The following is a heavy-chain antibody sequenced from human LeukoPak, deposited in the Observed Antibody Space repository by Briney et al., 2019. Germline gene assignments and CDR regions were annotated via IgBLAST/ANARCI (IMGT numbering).Heavy chain of an antibody. CDR3: ARDLSGFGELLSAFDI. D-gene: IGHD3-10*01. Sequence: TSETLSLTCAVYGGSFSGYYWSWIRQPPGKGLEWIGEINHSGSTNYNPSLKSRVTISVDTSKNQFSLKLSSVTAADTAVYYCARDLSGFGELLSAFDIWGQGTMVTVSS. J-gene: IGHJ3*02. CDR1: GGSFSGYY. V-gene: IGHV4-34*01. CDR2: INHSGST.